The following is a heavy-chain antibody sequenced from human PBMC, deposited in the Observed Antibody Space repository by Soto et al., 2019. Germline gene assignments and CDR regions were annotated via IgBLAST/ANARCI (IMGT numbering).Heavy chain of an antibody. CDR1: GYTSASSG. V-gene: IGHV1-18*04. CDR2: ISAYKRNT. CDR3: ARVYGSGTQSAFFFDY. D-gene: IGHD3-10*01. Sequence: QVQLVQSGAEVKKPGASVKVSCKTSGYTSASSGISWVRQAPGQGLEWMGWISAYKRNTNYAQKLQGKLTMTTYSSKSTAYMELRSLRSDDTAVYYCARVYGSGTQSAFFFDYWGQGTLVTVSS. J-gene: IGHJ4*02.